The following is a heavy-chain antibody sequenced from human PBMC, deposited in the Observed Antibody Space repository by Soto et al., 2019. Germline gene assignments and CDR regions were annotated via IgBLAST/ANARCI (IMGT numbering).Heavy chain of an antibody. Sequence: GESLKISCAASGFTFSSYAMSWVRQAPGKGLEWVSAISGSGGSTYYADSVKGRFTISRDNSKNTLYLQMNSLRAEGTAVYYCAKPIEYSSSYYFDYWGQGTLVTVSS. V-gene: IGHV3-23*01. D-gene: IGHD6-6*01. J-gene: IGHJ4*02. CDR3: AKPIEYSSSYYFDY. CDR2: ISGSGGST. CDR1: GFTFSSYA.